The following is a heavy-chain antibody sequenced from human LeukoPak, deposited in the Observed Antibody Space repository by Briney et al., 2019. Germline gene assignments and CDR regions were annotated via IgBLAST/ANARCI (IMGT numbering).Heavy chain of an antibody. Sequence: GGSLRLSCAASGFTFSDYYMSWIRQAPGKGLERVSYISSSGSTIYYADSVKGRFTISRDNAKNSLYLQMNSLRAEDTAVYYCARTLITMVRGVIGYWGQGTLVTVSS. CDR2: ISSSGSTI. D-gene: IGHD3-10*01. J-gene: IGHJ4*02. CDR1: GFTFSDYY. V-gene: IGHV3-11*01. CDR3: ARTLITMVRGVIGY.